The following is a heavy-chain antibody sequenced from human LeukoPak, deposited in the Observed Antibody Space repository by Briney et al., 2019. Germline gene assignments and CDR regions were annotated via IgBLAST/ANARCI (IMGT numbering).Heavy chain of an antibody. CDR3: ARRWRRYYFDN. CDR2: IYYSGST. CDR1: GGSISSSTYY. V-gene: IGHV4-39*01. J-gene: IGHJ4*02. Sequence: SETLSLTCTVPGGSISSSTYYWGWIRQPPSKGLEWIGSIYYSGSTYYNPSLKSRVTISVDTSKNQFSLKLSSVTAADTAVYYCARRWRRYYFDNWGQGTLVTVSS.